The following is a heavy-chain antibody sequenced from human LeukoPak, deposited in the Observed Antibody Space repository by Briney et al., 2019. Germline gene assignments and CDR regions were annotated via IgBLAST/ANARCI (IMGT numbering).Heavy chain of an antibody. Sequence: SETLSLTCTVSGGSISSYYWSWIRQPAGKGLEWIGRIYTSGSTNYNPSLKSRVTISIGTSKNHFSLRLSSVTAADTASYYCARGYAYGPNYYFDYWGQGTLVTVSS. V-gene: IGHV4-4*07. D-gene: IGHD5-18*01. CDR1: GGSISSYY. CDR2: IYTSGST. CDR3: ARGYAYGPNYYFDY. J-gene: IGHJ4*02.